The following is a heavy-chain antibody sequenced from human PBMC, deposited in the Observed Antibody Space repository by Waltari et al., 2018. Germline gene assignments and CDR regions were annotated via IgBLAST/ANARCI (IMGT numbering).Heavy chain of an antibody. D-gene: IGHD3-10*01. J-gene: IGHJ6*03. Sequence: QLQLQESGPGLVKPSETLSLTCTVSGGSISSSSYYWGWIRQPPGKGLEWIGSSYYSGSTYYNPSLKSRVTISVDTCKNQFSLKLSSVTAADTAVYYCARHSGRYYGSGSYYYYYMDVWGKGTTVTVSS. CDR2: SYYSGST. V-gene: IGHV4-39*01. CDR3: ARHSGRYYGSGSYYYYYMDV. CDR1: GGSISSSSYY.